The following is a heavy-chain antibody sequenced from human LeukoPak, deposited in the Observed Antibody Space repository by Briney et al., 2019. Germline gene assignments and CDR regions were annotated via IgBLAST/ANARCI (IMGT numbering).Heavy chain of an antibody. CDR1: GFPFSSAW. J-gene: IGHJ3*02. Sequence: GGSLRLSCAASGFPFSSAWMSWVRQAPGKGLEWVGLIKSKTDGGTTAYAAPVKGRFTISRDDSKNTLYLQMNSLKTEDTAVYSCATDMAHMSFNIWGRGTMVTVSS. D-gene: IGHD2-21*01. CDR2: IKSKTDGGTT. V-gene: IGHV3-15*01. CDR3: ATDMAHMSFNI.